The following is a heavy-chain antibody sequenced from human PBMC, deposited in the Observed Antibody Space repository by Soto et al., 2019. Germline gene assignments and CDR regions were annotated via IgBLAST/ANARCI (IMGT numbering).Heavy chain of an antibody. CDR2: IGLDGTDI. D-gene: IGHD1-26*01. CDR1: GFTFGNFW. V-gene: IGHV3-74*03. CDR3: AQLPWEVAPS. Sequence: GGSLRLSCSDSGFTFGNFWIHWVRQAPGKGLEWVSHIGLDGTDIVYADSVKGRFIISRDNARNTVYLQMNSLEAEDTAVYYCAQLPWEVAPSWGQGTLVTVSS. J-gene: IGHJ5*02.